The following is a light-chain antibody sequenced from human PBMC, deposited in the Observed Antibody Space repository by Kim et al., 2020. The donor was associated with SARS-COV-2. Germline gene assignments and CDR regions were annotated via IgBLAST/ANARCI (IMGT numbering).Light chain of an antibody. J-gene: IGLJ2*01. V-gene: IGLV2-14*01. CDR3: SSYTSSSTLV. CDR1: SSDVGGYNY. Sequence: QSALTQPASVSGSPGQSITISCTGTSSDVGGYNYVYWYQQHPGKAPKLMIFDGNKRPSGVSNRFSGSKSGNTASLTISGLQAEDEADYYCSSYTSSSTLVFGGGTQLTVL. CDR2: DGN.